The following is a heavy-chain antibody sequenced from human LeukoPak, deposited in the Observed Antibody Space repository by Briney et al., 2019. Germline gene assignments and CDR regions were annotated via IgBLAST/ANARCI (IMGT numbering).Heavy chain of an antibody. D-gene: IGHD6-13*01. J-gene: IGHJ4*02. V-gene: IGHV3-21*01. CDR1: GFTFSSYS. CDR2: ISSSSSYI. Sequence: GGSLRLSCAASGFTFSSYSMNWVRQAPGKGLEWVSSISSSSSYIYYADSVKGRFTISRDNAKISLYLQMNSLRAEDTAVYYCARDSSSWVDYWGQGTLVTVSS. CDR3: ARDSSSWVDY.